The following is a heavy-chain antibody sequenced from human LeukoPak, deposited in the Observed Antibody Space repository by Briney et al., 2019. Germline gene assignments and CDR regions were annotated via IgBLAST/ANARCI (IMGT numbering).Heavy chain of an antibody. CDR1: GGSISSGGYY. V-gene: IGHV4-31*03. CDR2: IYYSGST. Sequence: PSETLSLTCTVSGGSISSGGYYWSWIRQHPGKGLEWIGYIYYSGSTYYNPSLKSRVTISVDTSKNQFPLKLSSVTAADTAVYYCARGGSGYDFDYWGQGTLVTVSS. D-gene: IGHD5-12*01. CDR3: ARGGSGYDFDY. J-gene: IGHJ4*02.